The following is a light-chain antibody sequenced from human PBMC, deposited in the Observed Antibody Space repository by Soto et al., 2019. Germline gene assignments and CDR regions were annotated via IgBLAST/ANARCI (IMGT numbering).Light chain of an antibody. CDR1: QDIIKN. Sequence: IQMTQSPSSLSASVGDRVTITCQASQDIIKNLNWYQQKPGKAPKLLIYDASSLQTGVPSRFSGSGSATHFTFTISSLQPEDVATYYCQQYDNLLPITFGQGTRQEIQ. CDR2: DAS. CDR3: QQYDNLLPIT. J-gene: IGKJ5*01. V-gene: IGKV1-33*01.